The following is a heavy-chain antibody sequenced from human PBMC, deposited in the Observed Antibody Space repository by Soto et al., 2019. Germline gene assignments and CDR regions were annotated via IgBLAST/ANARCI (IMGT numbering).Heavy chain of an antibody. Sequence: QVQLVESGGGVVQPGRSLRLSCAASGFTFSSYGMHWVRQAPGKGLEWVAVISYDGSNKYYADSVKGRFTISRDNSKNTLYLQMNSLRAEDTAVYYGAKDHDYYDSSGYPDYWGQGTLVTVSS. V-gene: IGHV3-30*18. J-gene: IGHJ4*02. D-gene: IGHD3-22*01. CDR1: GFTFSSYG. CDR2: ISYDGSNK. CDR3: AKDHDYYDSSGYPDY.